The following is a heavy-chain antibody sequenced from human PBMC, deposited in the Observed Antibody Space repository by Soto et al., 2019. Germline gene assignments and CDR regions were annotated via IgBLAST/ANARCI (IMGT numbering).Heavy chain of an antibody. Sequence: SETLSLTCTVSGGSMSSYYWSWIRQPAGKGLEWIGRIHSSGSTNCNPSLKSRVTMSVDTSNNQFSLKLTSVTAADSAVYFCARVKTVDYYGMGVWGQGTTVTVSS. D-gene: IGHD1-1*01. CDR1: GGSMSSYY. J-gene: IGHJ6*02. CDR2: IHSSGST. V-gene: IGHV4-4*07. CDR3: ARVKTVDYYGMGV.